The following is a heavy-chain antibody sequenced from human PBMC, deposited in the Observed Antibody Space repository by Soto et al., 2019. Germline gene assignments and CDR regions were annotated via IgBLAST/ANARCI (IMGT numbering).Heavy chain of an antibody. Sequence: PGGSLRLSCAVSGFTFSSYAMSWVRQAPGKGLEWVSAISGSGGSTYYADSVKGRFTISRDNSKNTLYLQMNSLRAEDTAVYYCAKVRFLEWLLSYWGQGTLVTVSS. CDR3: AKVRFLEWLLSY. D-gene: IGHD3-3*01. CDR1: GFTFSSYA. V-gene: IGHV3-23*01. J-gene: IGHJ4*02. CDR2: ISGSGGST.